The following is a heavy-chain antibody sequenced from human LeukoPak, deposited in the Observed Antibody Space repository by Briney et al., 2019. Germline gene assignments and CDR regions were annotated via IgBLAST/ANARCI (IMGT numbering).Heavy chain of an antibody. V-gene: IGHV3-48*03. CDR2: IHSSGSTI. CDR1: GSTFSSYE. D-gene: IGHD6-19*01. J-gene: IGHJ4*02. Sequence: PGGSLRLSCAASGSTFSSYEMNWVRQAPGKGLEWVSYIHSSGSTIYYADSVKGRFTISRDNARNSLYLQMNSLRAEDTAIYYCARMAAVAGIDYWGQGTLVTVSS. CDR3: ARMAAVAGIDY.